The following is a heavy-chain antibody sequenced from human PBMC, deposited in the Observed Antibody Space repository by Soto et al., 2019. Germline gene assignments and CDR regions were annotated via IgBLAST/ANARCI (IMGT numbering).Heavy chain of an antibody. CDR1: GGSISSYY. Sequence: SETLSLTCTVSGGSISSYYWSWIRQPPGKGLEWIGYIYYSGSTNYNPSLKSRVTISVDTSKNQFSLKLSSVTAADTAVYYCARGITIFGVVSGGYYYHMDVWGQGTTVTVSS. CDR3: ARGITIFGVVSGGYYYHMDV. D-gene: IGHD3-3*01. CDR2: IYYSGST. V-gene: IGHV4-59*01. J-gene: IGHJ6*03.